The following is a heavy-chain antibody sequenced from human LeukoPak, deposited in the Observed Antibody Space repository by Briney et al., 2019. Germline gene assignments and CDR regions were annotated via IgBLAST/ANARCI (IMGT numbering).Heavy chain of an antibody. J-gene: IGHJ5*02. CDR3: AKDVRQVAVDVGWFDP. Sequence: PGGSLRLSCAASGFTFSSYAMSWVRQAPGKGLEWGSAISGSGGSTYYEDSVKGRFTISRDNSKNTLYLQMNSLRAEDTAVYYCAKDVRQVAVDVGWFDPWGQGTLVTVSS. D-gene: IGHD6-19*01. CDR1: GFTFSSYA. CDR2: ISGSGGST. V-gene: IGHV3-23*01.